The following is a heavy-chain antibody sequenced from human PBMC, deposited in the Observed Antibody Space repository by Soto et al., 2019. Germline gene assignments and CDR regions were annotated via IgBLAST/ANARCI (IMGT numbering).Heavy chain of an antibody. V-gene: IGHV3-23*03. D-gene: IGHD2-8*01. CDR2: ILSDYNT. CDR3: GRRTNGYFGY. Sequence: EVQLLESGGGLAQPGGSLTLSCAASGFTFSDYTMSWVRQAPGQVLECISVILSDYNTFYAGSVRGRFTISRDNSKNTLYLQMNSLRAEDTAVYYCGRRTNGYFGYWGQGALVTVSS. J-gene: IGHJ4*02. CDR1: GFTFSDYT.